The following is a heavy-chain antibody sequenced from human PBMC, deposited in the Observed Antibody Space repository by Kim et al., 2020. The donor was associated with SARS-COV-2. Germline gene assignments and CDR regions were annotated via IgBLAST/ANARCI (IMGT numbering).Heavy chain of an antibody. Sequence: ASVKVSCKASGYTFTSYYMHWVQQAPGQGLEWMGIINPSGGSTSYAQKFQGRVTMTRDTSTSTVYMELSSLRSEDTAVYYCAREGRRIAARPDAFDIWGQGTMVTVSS. J-gene: IGHJ3*02. CDR3: AREGRRIAARPDAFDI. D-gene: IGHD6-6*01. V-gene: IGHV1-46*01. CDR2: INPSGGST. CDR1: GYTFTSYY.